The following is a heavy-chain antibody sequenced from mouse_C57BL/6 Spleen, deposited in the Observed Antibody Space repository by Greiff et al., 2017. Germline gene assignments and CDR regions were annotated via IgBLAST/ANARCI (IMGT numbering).Heavy chain of an antibody. CDR1: GFNIKDDY. CDR2: IDPENGDT. D-gene: IGHD1-1*01. J-gene: IGHJ2*01. CDR3: TTPGSSGYYFDY. Sequence: EVQRVESGAELVRPGASVKLSCTASGFNIKDDYMHWVKQRPEQGLEWIGWIDPENGDTEYASKFQGKATITADTSSNTAYLQLSSLTSEDTAVYYCTTPGSSGYYFDYWGQGTTRTVSS. V-gene: IGHV14-4*01.